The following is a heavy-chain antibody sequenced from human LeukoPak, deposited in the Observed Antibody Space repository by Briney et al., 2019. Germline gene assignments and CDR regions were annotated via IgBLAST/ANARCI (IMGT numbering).Heavy chain of an antibody. CDR1: GGSFSGYY. Sequence: SETLSLTCAVYGGSFSGYYWTWIRQPPGKGLEWIGEINHSGSTNYNPSLKSRVTISVDTSKNQFSLKLSSVTAADTAVYYCARHSPFLWFGELFQNWFDPWGQGTLVTVSS. J-gene: IGHJ5*02. CDR3: ARHSPFLWFGELFQNWFDP. CDR2: INHSGST. D-gene: IGHD3-10*01. V-gene: IGHV4-34*01.